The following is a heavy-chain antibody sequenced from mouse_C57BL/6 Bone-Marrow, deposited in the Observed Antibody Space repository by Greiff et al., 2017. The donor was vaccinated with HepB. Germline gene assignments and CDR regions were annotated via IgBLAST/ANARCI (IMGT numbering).Heavy chain of an antibody. V-gene: IGHV1-69*01. J-gene: IGHJ2*01. D-gene: IGHD1-1*02. CDR2: IDPSDSYN. Sequence: QVQLQQPGAELVMPGASVKLSCKASGYTFTSYWMHGVKERPGQGLEWIGEIDPSDSYNNYNHKFKGKSTLTVDKSSSTAYMQLSSLASEDSAVYYSAGRGGGYWGQGTTLTVSS. CDR1: GYTFTSYW. CDR3: AGRGGGY.